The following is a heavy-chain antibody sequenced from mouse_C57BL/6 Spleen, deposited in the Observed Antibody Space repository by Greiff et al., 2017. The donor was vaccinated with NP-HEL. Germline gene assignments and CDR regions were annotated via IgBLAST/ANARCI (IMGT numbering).Heavy chain of an antibody. V-gene: IGHV1-75*01. J-gene: IGHJ2*01. CDR1: GYTFTDYY. CDR3: ARANGDAYHFDY. D-gene: IGHD4-1*01. Sequence: QVQLKESGPELVKPGASVPISFPASGYTFTDYYINWVKQRPGQGLEWIGWIFPGSGSPFCNEKFKGKATLTVDKSSSTAYRLLSSLTSEDSAVDFCARANGDAYHFDYWGQGTTLTVSS. CDR2: IFPGSGSP.